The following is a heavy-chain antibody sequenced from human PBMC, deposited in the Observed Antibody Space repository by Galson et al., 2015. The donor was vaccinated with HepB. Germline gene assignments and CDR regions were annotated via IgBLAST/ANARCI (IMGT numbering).Heavy chain of an antibody. CDR3: AKEITIKDLHYYGVDV. CDR2: ISYDGKSK. D-gene: IGHD5-24*01. J-gene: IGHJ6*02. V-gene: IGHV3-30*18. CDR1: GFRFDIYG. Sequence: SLRLSCAASGFRFDIYGMHWIRQGPGKGLQWVAFISYDGKSKSSADSLKGRFSISRDNFKNTLYLQMNSLRPEDSAMYYCAKEITIKDLHYYGVDVWGRGTTVTVSS.